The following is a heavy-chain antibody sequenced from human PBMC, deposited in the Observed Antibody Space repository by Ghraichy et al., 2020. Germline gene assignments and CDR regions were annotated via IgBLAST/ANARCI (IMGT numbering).Heavy chain of an antibody. CDR3: ASPSAYCSGGSCYSDYYYYGMDV. J-gene: IGHJ6*02. Sequence: GGSLRLSCPASGFTVSSNYMSWVRQAPGKGLEWVSVIYSGGSTYYADSVKGRFTISRDNSKNTLYLQMNSLRAEDTAVYYCASPSAYCSGGSCYSDYYYYGMDVWGQGTTVTVSS. CDR1: GFTVSSNY. V-gene: IGHV3-53*01. CDR2: IYSGGST. D-gene: IGHD2-15*01.